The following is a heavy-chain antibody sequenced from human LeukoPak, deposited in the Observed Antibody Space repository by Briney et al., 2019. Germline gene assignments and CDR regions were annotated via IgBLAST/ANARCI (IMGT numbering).Heavy chain of an antibody. J-gene: IGHJ3*02. V-gene: IGHV4-38-2*02. CDR1: GYSISSGYY. CDR3: AREDIVVVVAALREAFDI. Sequence: SETLSLTCTVSGYSISSGYYWGWIRQPPGQGLEWIGSIYHSGSTYYNPSLKSRVTISVDTSKNQFSLKLSSVTAADTAVYYCAREDIVVVVAALREAFDIWGQGTMVTVSS. D-gene: IGHD2-15*01. CDR2: IYHSGST.